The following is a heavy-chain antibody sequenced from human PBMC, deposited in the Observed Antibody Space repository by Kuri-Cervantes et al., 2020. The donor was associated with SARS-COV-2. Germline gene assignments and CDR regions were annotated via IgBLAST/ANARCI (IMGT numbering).Heavy chain of an antibody. J-gene: IGHJ6*02. CDR1: GFTFNTYW. V-gene: IGHV3-7*04. CDR3: AREEVVPAAVRGYLYRYGMGV. CDR2: IKQDGSEK. D-gene: IGHD2-2*01. Sequence: GESLKISCAASGFTFNTYWMTWVRQAPGKGLESVANIKQDGSEKYYVDSVKGRFTISRDNAKNSLYLQMNSLRAEDTAVYYCAREEVVPAAVRGYLYRYGMGVWGQGTTVTVSS.